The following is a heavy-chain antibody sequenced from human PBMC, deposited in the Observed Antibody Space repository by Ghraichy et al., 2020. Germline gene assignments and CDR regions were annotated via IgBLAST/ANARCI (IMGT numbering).Heavy chain of an antibody. D-gene: IGHD3-10*01. CDR3: ARDSGWAVDY. V-gene: IGHV3-7*01. CDR2: IKQDGSEK. CDR1: GFTFSSHW. Sequence: LSLTCEASGFTFSSHWMTWVRQAPGKGLEWVANIKQDGSEKYYVGSVKGRFTISRDNAKNSLYLQLNSLRAEDTAVYYCARDSGWAVDYWGQGTLVTVSS. J-gene: IGHJ4*02.